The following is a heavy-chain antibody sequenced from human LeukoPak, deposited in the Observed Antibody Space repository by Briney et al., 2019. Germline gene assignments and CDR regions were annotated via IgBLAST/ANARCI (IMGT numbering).Heavy chain of an antibody. CDR2: IYSSGST. Sequence: SETLSLTCTVSGGSISNYYWSWIRQPAGKGLEWIGRIYSSGSTNYNPSLKRRVTMSVDTSKNQFSLKLSSVTAADTAVYYCARNPVTGSNPKFDYWGQGTLATVSS. CDR3: ARNPVTGSNPKFDY. D-gene: IGHD3-9*01. V-gene: IGHV4-4*07. J-gene: IGHJ4*02. CDR1: GGSISNYY.